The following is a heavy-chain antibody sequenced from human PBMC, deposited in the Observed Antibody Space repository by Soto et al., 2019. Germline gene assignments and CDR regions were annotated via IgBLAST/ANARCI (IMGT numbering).Heavy chain of an antibody. V-gene: IGHV4-59*12. J-gene: IGHJ4*02. CDR1: GGSISSYY. CDR3: AREPNYFDY. CDR2: IYYSGST. Sequence: PSETLSLTCTVSGGSISSYYWSWIRQSPGKGLEWIGYIYYSGSTNYNPSLKSRVTISVDTSKNQFSLKLSSVTAADTAVYYCAREPNYFDYWGQGTLVTSPQ.